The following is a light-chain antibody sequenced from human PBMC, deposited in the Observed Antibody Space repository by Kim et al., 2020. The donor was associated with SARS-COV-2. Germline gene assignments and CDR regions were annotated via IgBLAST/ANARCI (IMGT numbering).Light chain of an antibody. V-gene: IGKV1-8*01. J-gene: IGKJ3*01. CDR3: QQYYSYPIFT. CDR1: QGISSY. Sequence: STGDRVTIPCRASQGISSYLAWYQQKPGKAPKLLIYAASTLQSGVPSRFSGSGSGTDFTLTISCLQSEDFATYYCQQYYSYPIFTFGPGTKVDIK. CDR2: AAS.